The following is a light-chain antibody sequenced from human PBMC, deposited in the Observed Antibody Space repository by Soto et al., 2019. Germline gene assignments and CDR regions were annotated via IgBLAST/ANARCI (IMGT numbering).Light chain of an antibody. CDR1: QSVSTSN. Sequence: EIVLTQAPGTLSLSPGERATLSCRASQSVSTSNLAWYQQKPGQAPRLLIYDVSSRATGIPDRFSGSGSGTDVTLTISSLEPEDFAVYYCQQYHSSLWTFGQGTKVEIK. J-gene: IGKJ1*01. CDR2: DVS. CDR3: QQYHSSLWT. V-gene: IGKV3-20*01.